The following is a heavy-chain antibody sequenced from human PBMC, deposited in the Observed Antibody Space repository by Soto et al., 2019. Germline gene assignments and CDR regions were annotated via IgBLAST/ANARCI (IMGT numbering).Heavy chain of an antibody. Sequence: SETLSLTCAVSGYSVSSGYYWGWIRQPPGKGLEWIGTSYHGASSYYNPSLRSRITISLDTSNNQFSLKLSSVTAADTAVYFCVRVAGSSSWYETESWGPGTLVTVSS. V-gene: IGHV4-38-2*01. J-gene: IGHJ5*02. CDR1: GYSVSSGYY. CDR3: VRVAGSSSWYETES. CDR2: SYHGASS. D-gene: IGHD6-13*01.